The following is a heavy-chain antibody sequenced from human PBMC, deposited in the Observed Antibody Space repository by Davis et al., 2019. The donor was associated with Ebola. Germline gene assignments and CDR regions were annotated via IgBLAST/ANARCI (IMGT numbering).Heavy chain of an antibody. D-gene: IGHD3-3*01. V-gene: IGHV3-23*01. CDR2: ISGSGGST. CDR3: ANSFGFWSGYYIDYYYYGMDV. CDR1: GFTFSSYA. J-gene: IGHJ6*02. Sequence: PGGSLRLSCAASGFTFSSYAMSWVRQAPGKGLEWVSAISGSGGSTYYADSVKGRFTISRDNSKNTLYLQMNSLRAEDTAVYYCANSFGFWSGYYIDYYYYGMDVWGQGTTVTVSS.